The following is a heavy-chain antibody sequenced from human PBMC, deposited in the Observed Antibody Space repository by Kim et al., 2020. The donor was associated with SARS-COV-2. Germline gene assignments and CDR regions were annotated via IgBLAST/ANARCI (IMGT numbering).Heavy chain of an antibody. CDR3: ARDEPDYYDSSVMAS. J-gene: IGHJ4*02. D-gene: IGHD3-22*01. Sequence: ASVKVSCKASGYTFTGYYMHWVRQAPGQGLEWMGWINPNSGGTNYAQKFQGRVTMTRDTSISTAYMELSRLRSDDTAVYYCARDEPDYYDSSVMASWGQGTLVTVSS. CDR2: INPNSGGT. CDR1: GYTFTGYY. V-gene: IGHV1-2*02.